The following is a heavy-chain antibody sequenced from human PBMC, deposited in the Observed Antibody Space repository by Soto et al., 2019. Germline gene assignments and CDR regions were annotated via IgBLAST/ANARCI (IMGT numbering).Heavy chain of an antibody. Sequence: QVQLVESGGGVVQAGRSLRLSCTASGFAFTTYGMHWVRQAPGKGLEWVAVLSNDGSNRYYPDPVKGRFTVSRDNSKNTLYLQMDGLRAEDTAVYYCAKARTSSGYYSAFDYWGQGILVTVAS. D-gene: IGHD3-3*01. CDR1: GFAFTTYG. V-gene: IGHV3-30*18. CDR2: LSNDGSNR. J-gene: IGHJ4*02. CDR3: AKARTSSGYYSAFDY.